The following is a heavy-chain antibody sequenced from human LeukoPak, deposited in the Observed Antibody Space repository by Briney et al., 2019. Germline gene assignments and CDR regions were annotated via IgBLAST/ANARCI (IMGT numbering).Heavy chain of an antibody. CDR1: GFTFDDYA. J-gene: IGHJ4*02. D-gene: IGHD6-19*01. CDR3: AKATGYSSGWYGD. V-gene: IGHV3-9*01. Sequence: PGRSLRLSCAASGFTFDDYAMHWVRQAPGKGLEWDSGISWNRGSIGYADSVKGRFTISRDNAKNSLYLQMNSLRAEDTALYYCAKATGYSSGWYGDWGQGTLVTVSS. CDR2: ISWNRGSI.